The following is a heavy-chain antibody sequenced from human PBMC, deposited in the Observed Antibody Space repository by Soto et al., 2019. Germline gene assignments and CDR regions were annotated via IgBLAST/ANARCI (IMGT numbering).Heavy chain of an antibody. Sequence: EVQLAESGGGLAQPGGSLRLSCVGSGFTFSSFEMNWVRQTPGKGLEWLSYIGRSGETIYYADSVKGRFTISRDNAKSSLFLQMTGLRGEDTGIYYCARDSRGGAARRPTFYYWGRGTLVTVSS. CDR2: IGRSGETI. CDR3: ARDSRGGAARRPTFYY. V-gene: IGHV3-48*03. D-gene: IGHD6-6*01. CDR1: GFTFSSFE. J-gene: IGHJ4*02.